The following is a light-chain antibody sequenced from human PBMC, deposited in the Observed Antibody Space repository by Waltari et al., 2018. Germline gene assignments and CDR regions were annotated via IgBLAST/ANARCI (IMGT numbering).Light chain of an antibody. V-gene: IGKV3-20*01. CDR2: GAS. CDR3: QQYGTSPPLT. CDR1: QSGSSSY. Sequence: RASQSGSSSYLAWYQHKPGQAPRLVIYGASSRAAGIPDRFSGSGSGTDFTLTISRLEPEDFAVYYCQQYGTSPPLTFGGGTKVEIK. J-gene: IGKJ4*01.